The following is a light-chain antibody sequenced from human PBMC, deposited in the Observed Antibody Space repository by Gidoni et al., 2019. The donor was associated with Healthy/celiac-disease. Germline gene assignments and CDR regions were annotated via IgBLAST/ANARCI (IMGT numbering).Light chain of an antibody. Sequence: EIVMTQSPATLSVSPVERATLPCRASQSVSSNLAWYQQKPGQAPRLLIYGASTRATGIPARFSGSGSGTEFTLTISSLQSEDFAVYYCQQYNNWLWTFGQGTKVEIK. CDR2: GAS. CDR1: QSVSSN. V-gene: IGKV3-15*01. CDR3: QQYNNWLWT. J-gene: IGKJ1*01.